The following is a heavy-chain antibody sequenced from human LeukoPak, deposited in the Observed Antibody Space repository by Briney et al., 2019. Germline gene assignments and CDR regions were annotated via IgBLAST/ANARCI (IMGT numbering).Heavy chain of an antibody. J-gene: IGHJ5*02. Sequence: PGGSLRLSCAASGFAVSGNYMSRVRQAPGKGLEWVSVIYSGDNTYYADSVKGRFTLSRHNSKNMLYLQMNSLTPEDTAVYYCARGQIAVAGSGWFDPWGQGTLVTVSS. CDR3: ARGQIAVAGSGWFDP. CDR2: IYSGDNT. D-gene: IGHD6-19*01. V-gene: IGHV3-53*04. CDR1: GFAVSGNY.